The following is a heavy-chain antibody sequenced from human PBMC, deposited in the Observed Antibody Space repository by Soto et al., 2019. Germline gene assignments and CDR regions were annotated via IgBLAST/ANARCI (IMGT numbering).Heavy chain of an antibody. V-gene: IGHV1-69*02. D-gene: IGHD4-17*01. CDR3: ASATATTNYYYMDV. J-gene: IGHJ6*03. CDR2: ITPFFGIT. Sequence: QVQLVQSGAEVKRPGSSVKVSCVASGSTFISYTFSWVRQAPGQGLEWMGRITPFFGITNYAQKFQGRVTITVDKSTGTAYMELSSLRSEDTAVYYCASATATTNYYYMDVWGKGTTVTVSS. CDR1: GSTFISYT.